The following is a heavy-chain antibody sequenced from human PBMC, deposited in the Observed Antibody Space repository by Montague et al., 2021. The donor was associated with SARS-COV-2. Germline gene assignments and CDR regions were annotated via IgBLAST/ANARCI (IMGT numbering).Heavy chain of an antibody. CDR3: ARDIAVAGLFDY. Sequence: TLSLTCTVSGGSISSGSYYWSWIRQPAGKGLEWIGRISISGSTNYXXXLKSRVTISVDTSKNQFSLKLSPVTAADTAVYYCARDIAVAGLFDYWGQGTLVTVSS. V-gene: IGHV4-61*02. CDR1: GGSISSGSYY. J-gene: IGHJ4*02. D-gene: IGHD6-19*01. CDR2: ISISGST.